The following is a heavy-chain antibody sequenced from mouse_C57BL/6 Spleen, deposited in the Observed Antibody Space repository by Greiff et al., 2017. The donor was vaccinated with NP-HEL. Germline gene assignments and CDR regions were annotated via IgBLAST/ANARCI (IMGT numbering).Heavy chain of an antibody. CDR1: GYAFSSSW. Sequence: VQLQESGPELVKPGASVKISCKASGYAFSSSWMNWVKQRPGKGLEWIGRIYPGDGDTNYNGKFKGKATLTADKSSSTAYSELSSLTSEDSAVYFCAKLAYFDYWGQGTTLTVSS. CDR2: IYPGDGDT. V-gene: IGHV1-82*01. J-gene: IGHJ2*01. CDR3: AKLAYFDY.